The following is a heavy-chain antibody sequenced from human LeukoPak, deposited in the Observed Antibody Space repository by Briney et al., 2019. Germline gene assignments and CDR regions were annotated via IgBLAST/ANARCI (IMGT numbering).Heavy chain of an antibody. J-gene: IGHJ6*02. D-gene: IGHD1-26*01. CDR3: ARYVVGGSYYSAMDV. V-gene: IGHV4-31*03. Sequence: SQTLSLTCTVAGGSISSGGYYWSWIRQHPGKVLEWIGYIYFSGSTFYNPSLKSRVTISVDTSKNQFSLKVSSVTAADTAVYYCARYVVGGSYYSAMDVWGQGTTVTVSS. CDR1: GGSISSGGYY. CDR2: IYFSGST.